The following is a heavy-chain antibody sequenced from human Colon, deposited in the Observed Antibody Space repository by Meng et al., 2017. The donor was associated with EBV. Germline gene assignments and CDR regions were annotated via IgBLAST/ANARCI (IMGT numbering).Heavy chain of an antibody. CDR1: GGPISRGTYY. V-gene: IGHV4-31*02. CDR3: ATSGKDDSSGYYPRTRIVFYS. Sequence: QVQLQESGPGLVKPSQXLSLTWTVSGGPISRGTYYWGWIRQLPGKGLEWIAYIHYSGSTYYSPSLKSRVIISVDTSKNQFSLRLNSVTAADTAVYYCATSGKDDSSGYYPRTRIVFYSWGQGALVTVSS. J-gene: IGHJ4*02. CDR2: IHYSGST. D-gene: IGHD3-22*01.